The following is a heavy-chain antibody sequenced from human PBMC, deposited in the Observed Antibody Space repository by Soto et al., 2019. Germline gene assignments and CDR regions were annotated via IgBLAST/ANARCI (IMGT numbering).Heavy chain of an antibody. J-gene: IGHJ6*02. CDR2: INPNSGGT. Sequence: SVKVSCKASGYTFTGYYMHWVRQAPGQGLEWMGWINPNSGGTNYAQKFQGRVTMTRDTSISTAYMELSRLRSDDTAVYYCAREIRSGSPYYYYYYGMDVWGQGTTVTVSS. V-gene: IGHV1-2*02. CDR1: GYTFTGYY. D-gene: IGHD3-10*01. CDR3: AREIRSGSPYYYYYYGMDV.